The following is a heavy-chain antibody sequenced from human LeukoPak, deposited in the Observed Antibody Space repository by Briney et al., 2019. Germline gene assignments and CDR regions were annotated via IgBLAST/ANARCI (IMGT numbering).Heavy chain of an antibody. D-gene: IGHD1-26*01. Sequence: SETLSLTCAVYIDSFSNYHWNWIRQTPAKGMEWIGEVNESGGTNISPSLKSRVILSVDTSKNQFSLKLISVTVADTAIYYCARGQGATVPQVGKNWFDPWGQGTRVTVSS. V-gene: IGHV4-34*01. CDR3: ARGQGATVPQVGKNWFDP. J-gene: IGHJ5*02. CDR1: IDSFSNYH. CDR2: VNESGGT.